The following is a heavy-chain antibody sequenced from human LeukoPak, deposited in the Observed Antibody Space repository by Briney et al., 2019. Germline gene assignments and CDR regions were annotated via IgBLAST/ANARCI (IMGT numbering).Heavy chain of an antibody. Sequence: GASVKVSCKAAGYTFATYDINGVGQAPAQGREWMGWRNFNSGNTDYKQKFQGRDSMTRDTSISTAYMEVSSLRSEDTAVYYCARGTGTNDCNGGSCYRFDPWGQGTLVAVSS. CDR2: RNFNSGNT. D-gene: IGHD2-15*01. J-gene: IGHJ5*02. CDR1: GYTFATYD. CDR3: ARGTGTNDCNGGSCYRFDP. V-gene: IGHV1-8*01.